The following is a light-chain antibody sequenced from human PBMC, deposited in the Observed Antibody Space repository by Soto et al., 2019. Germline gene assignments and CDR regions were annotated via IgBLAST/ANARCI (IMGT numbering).Light chain of an antibody. CDR3: QQHNTYSRT. V-gene: IGKV1-5*03. J-gene: IGKJ1*01. CDR2: QAS. CDR1: QSISGW. Sequence: DLQMTQSAPTLSASVGDRVTITCRASQSISGWLAWYQQKPGKAPNLLIYQASTLESGVPSRFSGSGSGTEFTLTISSLQPDDFATYHCQQHNTYSRTFGQGTKVDIK.